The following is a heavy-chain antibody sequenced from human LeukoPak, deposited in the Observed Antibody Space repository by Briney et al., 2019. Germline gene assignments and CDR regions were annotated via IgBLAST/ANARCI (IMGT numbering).Heavy chain of an antibody. J-gene: IGHJ4*02. CDR2: ISGSTGDT. CDR3: ARGPSTTTTTPPDY. V-gene: IGHV1-18*04. Sequence: ASVKVSCKASGYTFTSYYMHWVRQAPGEGPEWMGWISGSTGDTNYAQKFQGRVTMTADTSSSTAYMELRSLRSDDTAVYYCARGPSTTTTTPPDYWGQGTLVTVSS. CDR1: GYTFTSYY. D-gene: IGHD1-1*01.